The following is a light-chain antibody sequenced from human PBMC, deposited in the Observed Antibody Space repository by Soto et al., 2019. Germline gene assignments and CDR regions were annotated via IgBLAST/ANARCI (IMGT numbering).Light chain of an antibody. CDR1: QSISSSY. CDR3: QQYSSTFWT. V-gene: IGKV3-20*01. CDR2: GAS. J-gene: IGKJ1*01. Sequence: VLTQSPGTLSLSPGERATLSCRASQSISSSYLAWYQQKPGQAPRLLVYGASSRATGIPDRFSGSGSGTDFTLTISRLEPEDFALYYCQQYSSTFWTFGQGTKVDIK.